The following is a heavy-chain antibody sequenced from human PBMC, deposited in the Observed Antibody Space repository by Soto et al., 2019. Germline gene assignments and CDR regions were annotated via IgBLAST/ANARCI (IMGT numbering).Heavy chain of an antibody. J-gene: IGHJ4*02. Sequence: QVQVVQSKAEVKKPGASVKVSCKTSGYTFTNYDINWVRQAPGQGLEWMGWVSPDHGNAGYAPQFQGGISMSSDTSTSTVYMELNTLSPDDSAVYLCPVTPAGYWGQGTMATVSS. D-gene: IGHD2-15*01. CDR3: PVTPAGY. CDR2: VSPDHGNA. CDR1: GYTFTNYD. V-gene: IGHV1-8*01.